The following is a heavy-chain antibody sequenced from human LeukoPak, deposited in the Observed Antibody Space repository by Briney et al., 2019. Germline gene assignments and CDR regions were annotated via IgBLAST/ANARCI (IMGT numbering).Heavy chain of an antibody. CDR2: INRDGSTT. V-gene: IGHV3-74*03. D-gene: IGHD3-10*01. CDR3: ARDKKSGESSEIDY. J-gene: IGHJ4*02. Sequence: GGSLRLSCAASGFTFSNYWVHWVRQAPGKGLVWVSRINRDGSTTKYADSVKGRFTVSRDNAKNTLNLQMNSLRAEDTAVYYCARDKKSGESSEIDYWGQGTLVSVSS. CDR1: GFTFSNYW.